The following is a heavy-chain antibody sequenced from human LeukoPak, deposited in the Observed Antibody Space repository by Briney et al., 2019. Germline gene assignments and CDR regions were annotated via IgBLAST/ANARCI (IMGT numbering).Heavy chain of an antibody. CDR3: ASGLRGWPH. CDR2: IRYDGRHT. J-gene: IGHJ4*02. CDR1: GFTFSSYD. D-gene: IGHD6-19*01. Sequence: PGRSLRLSCGASGFTFSSYDMHWVRRDPGKGLEWVAGIRYDGRHTYHADSVKGRFTISRDNSKNTLYLQMESLKTEDTAVYYCASGLRGWPHWGQGTQVTVSS. V-gene: IGHV3-30*03.